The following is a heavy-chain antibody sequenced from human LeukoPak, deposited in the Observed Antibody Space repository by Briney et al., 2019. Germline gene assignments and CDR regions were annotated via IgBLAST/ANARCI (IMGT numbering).Heavy chain of an antibody. V-gene: IGHV4-4*07. CDR2: IYTRGST. J-gene: IGHJ4*02. D-gene: IGHD3-22*01. CDR1: GGSISSYY. CDR3: AGEGHYYDSSGYYYGGEDY. Sequence: SETLSLTCAVSGGSISSYYWSWIRQPAGKGLEWIGRIYTRGSTNYNPSLKSRVTMSVDTSKNQFSLKLSSVTAADTAVYYCAGEGHYYDSSGYYYGGEDYWGQGTLVTVSS.